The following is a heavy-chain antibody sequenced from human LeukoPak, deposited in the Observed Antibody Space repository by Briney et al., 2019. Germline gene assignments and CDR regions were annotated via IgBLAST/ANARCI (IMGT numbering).Heavy chain of an antibody. J-gene: IGHJ4*02. Sequence: GESLKISCKGSGYSFTSYWISWVRQMPGKGLEWMGIIYLGDSDTRYSPSFQGQVTISADKSINTAYLQWSSLKASDTAMYYCARHQIVGATRSPFDYWGQGTLVTVSS. D-gene: IGHD1-26*01. CDR3: ARHQIVGATRSPFDY. CDR2: IYLGDSDT. CDR1: GYSFTSYW. V-gene: IGHV5-51*01.